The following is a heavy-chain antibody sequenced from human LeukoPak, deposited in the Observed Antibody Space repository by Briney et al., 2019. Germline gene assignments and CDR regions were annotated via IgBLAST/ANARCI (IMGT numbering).Heavy chain of an antibody. V-gene: IGHV4-31*03. Sequence: PSETLSLTCTVSGGSISSGGYYWSWIRQHPGKGLEWTGYIYYSGSTYYNPSLKSRVTISVDTSKNQFSLELSSVTAADTAVYYCARVCSSTSCYAFDIWGQGTMVIVSS. CDR3: ARVCSSTSCYAFDI. J-gene: IGHJ3*02. CDR1: GGSISSGGYY. D-gene: IGHD2-2*01. CDR2: IYYSGST.